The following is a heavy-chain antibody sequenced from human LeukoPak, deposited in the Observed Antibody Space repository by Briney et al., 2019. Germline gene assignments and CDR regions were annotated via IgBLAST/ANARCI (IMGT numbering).Heavy chain of an antibody. CDR1: GYTFTGYY. D-gene: IGHD2-21*02. CDR2: INPNSGGT. Sequence: ASVKVSCKASGYTFTGYYMHWVRQAPGQGLEWRGWINPNSGGTNYAQKFQGRVTMTRDTSISTAYMELSRLRSDDTAVYYCARLPYCGGDCYPNWFDTWGQGTLVTVSS. CDR3: ARLPYCGGDCYPNWFDT. V-gene: IGHV1-2*02. J-gene: IGHJ5*02.